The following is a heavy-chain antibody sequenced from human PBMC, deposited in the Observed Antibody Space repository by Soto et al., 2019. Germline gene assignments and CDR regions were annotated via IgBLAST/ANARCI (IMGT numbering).Heavy chain of an antibody. CDR3: VREQGYYDDSGYSYYFDY. CDR1: GYTFTSYG. CDR2: ISAYNGNT. V-gene: IGHV1-18*01. Sequence: QVQLVQSGAEVKKPGASVKVSCKASGYTFTSYGISWVRQAPGQGLEWMGWISAYNGNTNYAQKLQGRVTMTTDTSTSTAYMELRSLRSDDTSVYYSVREQGYYDDSGYSYYFDYWGQGTLVSVSS. J-gene: IGHJ4*02. D-gene: IGHD3-22*01.